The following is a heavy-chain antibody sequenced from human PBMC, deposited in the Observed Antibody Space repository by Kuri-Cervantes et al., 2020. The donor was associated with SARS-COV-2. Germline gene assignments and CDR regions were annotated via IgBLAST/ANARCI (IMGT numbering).Heavy chain of an antibody. CDR3: ATGGLLWFGEKDI. Sequence: GGSLRLSCKVSGYTLTELSMHWVRQAPGKGLEWMGGFDPEDGETIYAQKFQGRVTMTEDTSTDTAYMELSSLRSEDTAVYYCATGGLLWFGEKDIWGQGTMVTVSS. CDR2: FDPEDGET. J-gene: IGHJ3*02. V-gene: IGHV1-24*01. D-gene: IGHD3-10*01. CDR1: GYTLTELS.